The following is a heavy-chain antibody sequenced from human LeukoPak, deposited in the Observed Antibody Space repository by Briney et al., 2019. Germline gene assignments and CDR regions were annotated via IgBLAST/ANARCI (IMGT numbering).Heavy chain of an antibody. D-gene: IGHD2-2*01. CDR1: GGTFSSYA. V-gene: IGHV1-69*13. CDR2: IIHIFGTA. Sequence: SVKVSCTASGGTFSSYAISWVRQAPGQGLEWMGGIIHIFGTADYAQKFQGRVTSTADESTSKAKMELSILRSDDRAEYYSAKSPAPAAILGSPCFDPWGQGTLVTVSS. CDR3: AKSPAPAAILGSPCFDP. J-gene: IGHJ5*02.